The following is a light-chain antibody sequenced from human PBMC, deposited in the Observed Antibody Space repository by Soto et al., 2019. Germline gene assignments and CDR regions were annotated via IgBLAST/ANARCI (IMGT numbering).Light chain of an antibody. CDR2: PAS. V-gene: IGKV1-39*01. CDR1: QSISNH. CDR3: QQSSSSPPT. J-gene: IGKJ1*01. Sequence: DIQMTQSPSSLSASVGDRVIITCRASQSISNHLNWYQQKPGKAPELLVFPASSRPTGIPARFSGSGSGTDFTLTISSLEPEDFAVYYCQQSSSSPPTFGQGTKVDI.